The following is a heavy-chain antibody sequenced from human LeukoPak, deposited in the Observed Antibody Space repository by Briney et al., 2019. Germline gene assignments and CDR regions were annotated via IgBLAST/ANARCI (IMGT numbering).Heavy chain of an antibody. Sequence: PGGSLRLSCAASGFTFSSYSMNWVRQAPGKGLEWVSSISSSSSYIYYADSVKGRFTISRDNAKNSLYLQMNSLRAEDTALYYCARVYWNDYSYYYYYMDVWGKGTTVTVSS. D-gene: IGHD1-1*01. J-gene: IGHJ6*03. V-gene: IGHV3-21*04. CDR2: ISSSSSYI. CDR3: ARVYWNDYSYYYYYMDV. CDR1: GFTFSSYS.